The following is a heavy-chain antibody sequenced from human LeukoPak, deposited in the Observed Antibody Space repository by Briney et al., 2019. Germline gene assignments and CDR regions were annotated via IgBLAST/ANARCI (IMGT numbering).Heavy chain of an antibody. D-gene: IGHD6-6*01. V-gene: IGHV1-18*01. J-gene: IGHJ5*02. CDR2: IRAYNGNT. CDR1: GYTFTSYG. CDR3: ARDKEAQLVGWNWFDP. Sequence: ASVKVSCKASGYTFTSYGISWVRQAPGQGLEWMGWIRAYNGNTNYAQKLQGRVTMTTDTSTSTAYMELRSLRSDDTAVYYCARDKEAQLVGWNWFDPWGQGTLVTVSS.